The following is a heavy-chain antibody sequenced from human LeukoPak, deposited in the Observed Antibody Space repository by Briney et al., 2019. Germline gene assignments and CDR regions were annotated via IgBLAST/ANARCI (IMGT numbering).Heavy chain of an antibody. V-gene: IGHV4-39*07. CDR2: IYYSGST. Sequence: SETLSLTCTVSGGSISTSSYYWGWIRQPPGKGLEWIGTIYYSGSTYYNPSLKSRITMPVDTSKNQFSLKLSSVTAADTAVYYCARGIIAKYYYDSSAKNWFDPWGQGTLVTVSS. J-gene: IGHJ5*02. CDR1: GGSISTSSYY. CDR3: ARGIIAKYYYDSSAKNWFDP. D-gene: IGHD3-22*01.